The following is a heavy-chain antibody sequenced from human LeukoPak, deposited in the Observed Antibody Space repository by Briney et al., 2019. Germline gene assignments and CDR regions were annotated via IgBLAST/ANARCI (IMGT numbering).Heavy chain of an antibody. CDR2: ISYDGSNK. V-gene: IGHV3-30-3*01. CDR3: ARPSGYDLGDYNWFDP. J-gene: IGHJ5*02. Sequence: PGRSLRLSCAASGFTFSSYAMHWVRQAPGKGLEWVAVISYDGSNKYYADSVKGRFTISRDNSKNTLYLQMNSLRAEDTAVYYCARPSGYDLGDYNWFDPWGQGTLVTVSS. D-gene: IGHD5-12*01. CDR1: GFTFSSYA.